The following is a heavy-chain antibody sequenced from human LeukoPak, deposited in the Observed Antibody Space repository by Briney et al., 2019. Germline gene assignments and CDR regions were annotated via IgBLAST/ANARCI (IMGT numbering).Heavy chain of an antibody. CDR2: IWYDGSNK. CDR1: GFTFSSYG. J-gene: IGHJ4*02. Sequence: GRSLRLSCAASGFTFSSYGMHWVRQAPGKGLEWVAVIWYDGSNKYYGDSVKGRFTISRDNSKNTLYLQMNSLRAEDTAVYYCARDKVVGATIFDYWGQGTLVTVSS. CDR3: ARDKVVGATIFDY. V-gene: IGHV3-33*01. D-gene: IGHD1-26*01.